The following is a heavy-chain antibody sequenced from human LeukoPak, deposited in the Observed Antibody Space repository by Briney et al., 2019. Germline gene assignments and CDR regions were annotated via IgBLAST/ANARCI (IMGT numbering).Heavy chain of an antibody. Sequence: SETLSLTCAVYGGSFSGYYWSWIRQPPGKGLEWIGEINHSGSTNYNPSLKSRVTISVDTSKNQFSLKLSSVTTADTAVYYCASRPYYDSSGPDYWGQGTLVTVSS. CDR3: ASRPYYDSSGPDY. D-gene: IGHD3-22*01. CDR2: INHSGST. V-gene: IGHV4-34*01. CDR1: GGSFSGYY. J-gene: IGHJ4*02.